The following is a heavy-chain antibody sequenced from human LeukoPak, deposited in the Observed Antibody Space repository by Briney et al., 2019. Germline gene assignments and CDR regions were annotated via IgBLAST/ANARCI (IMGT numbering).Heavy chain of an antibody. J-gene: IGHJ4*02. Sequence: PSETLSLTCTVSGGSISSYYWSWIRQPPGKGLEWIGYIYYSGSTDYNPSLKSRVTISVETSKNQFSLKLSSVTAADTAVYYCARSLTSNYGDYDFGADYWGQGTLVTVSS. CDR1: GGSISSYY. V-gene: IGHV4-59*12. CDR3: ARSLTSNYGDYDFGADY. D-gene: IGHD4-17*01. CDR2: IYYSGST.